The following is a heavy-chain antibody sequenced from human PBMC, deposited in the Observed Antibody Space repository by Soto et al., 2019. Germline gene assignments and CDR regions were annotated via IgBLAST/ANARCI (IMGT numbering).Heavy chain of an antibody. V-gene: IGHV1-2*04. CDR1: GYTFTGYY. CDR3: VTSRVSIAVAGETEYYFDY. CDR2: VNPNSGGT. Sequence: ASVKVSCKASGYTFTGYYIHWVRQAPGQGLEWMGWVNPNSGGTNYAQKFQGWATMTRDTSLSTAYMELSRLRSDDTAVYYCVTSRVSIAVAGETEYYFDYWGQGTLVTVSS. D-gene: IGHD6-19*01. J-gene: IGHJ4*02.